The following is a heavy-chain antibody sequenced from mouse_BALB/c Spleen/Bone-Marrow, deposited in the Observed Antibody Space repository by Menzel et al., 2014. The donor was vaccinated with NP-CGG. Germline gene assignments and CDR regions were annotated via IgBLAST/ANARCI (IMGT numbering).Heavy chain of an antibody. CDR3: ARTPIYDGYYWFFDV. CDR2: INPYNDGT. Sequence: VQLQQSGPELVKPGASVKMSCKASGYTFTSYVMHWVKQKLGQGLEWIGYINPYNDGTKYNEKFKDKAALTSDKSSSTAYMELSSLTSEDPAVYYCARTPIYDGYYWFFDVWGAGTTVTVSS. J-gene: IGHJ1*01. V-gene: IGHV1-14*01. CDR1: GYTFTSYV. D-gene: IGHD2-3*01.